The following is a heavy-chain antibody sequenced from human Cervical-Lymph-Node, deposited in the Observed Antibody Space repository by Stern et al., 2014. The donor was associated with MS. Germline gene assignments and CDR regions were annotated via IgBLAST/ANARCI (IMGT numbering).Heavy chain of an antibody. D-gene: IGHD1-14*01. V-gene: IGHV1-2*02. J-gene: IGHJ6*02. CDR2: INPSAGGT. CDR1: GYTFIDYY. Sequence: VKLVEYGAEVRKPGASVKVSCKASGYTFIDYYMHWVRQAPGQGLEWMGRINPSAGGTNYAQEFRGRVTMTTDTSISTAYMELSRLTFDDTAVYFCARAFGNHNLYYFGMDVWGQGTTVTVSS. CDR3: ARAFGNHNLYYFGMDV.